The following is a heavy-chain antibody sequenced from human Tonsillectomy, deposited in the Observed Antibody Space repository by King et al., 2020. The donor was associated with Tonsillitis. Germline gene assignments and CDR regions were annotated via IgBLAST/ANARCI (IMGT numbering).Heavy chain of an antibody. CDR1: GGSFSGYY. CDR3: ARQTHLIAGDDTGEFFDH. V-gene: IGHV4-34*01. J-gene: IGHJ4*02. Sequence: VQLQQWGAGLLKPSETLSLTCAVYGGSFSGYYWSWIRQPPGKGLEWIGEINHSGSANSNPNLKSRVTISVDTSKNQFSLNLSSVTASDTSVYYSARQTHLIAGDDTGEFFDHWGQGTRVTVSS. CDR2: INHSGSA. D-gene: IGHD6-13*01.